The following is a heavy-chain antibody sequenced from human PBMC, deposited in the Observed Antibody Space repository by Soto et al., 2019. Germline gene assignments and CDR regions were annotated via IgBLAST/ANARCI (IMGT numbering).Heavy chain of an antibody. CDR3: AREGVSSSWYNYYGMDV. CDR1: GGTISRYY. D-gene: IGHD6-13*01. Sequence: PSETLSLTCTVSGGTISRYYWSWIRQPPGKGLEWIGYMYNTGSTVYNPSFKSRVTISVDTSKNQFSLKLNSVTAADTAVYYCAREGVSSSWYNYYGMDVWGQGTTVTVSS. V-gene: IGHV4-59*01. CDR2: MYNTGST. J-gene: IGHJ6*02.